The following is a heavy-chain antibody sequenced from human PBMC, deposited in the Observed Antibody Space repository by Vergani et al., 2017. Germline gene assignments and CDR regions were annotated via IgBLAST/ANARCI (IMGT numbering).Heavy chain of an antibody. CDR3: ARAWTAASDAFDI. V-gene: IGHV4-61*02. CDR1: GGSISSGSYY. CDR2: IYTSGST. Sequence: QVQLQESGPGLVKPSQTLSLTCTVSGGSISSGSYYWSWIRQPAGKGLEWIGRIYTSGSTYYNPSLKSRITISVARSKNQFSLKLSSVTAADTAMYYCARAWTAASDAFDIWGQGTMVTVSS. D-gene: IGHD2-2*01. J-gene: IGHJ3*02.